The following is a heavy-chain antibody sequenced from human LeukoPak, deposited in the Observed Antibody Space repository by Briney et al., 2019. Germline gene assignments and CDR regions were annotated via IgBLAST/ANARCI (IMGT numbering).Heavy chain of an antibody. CDR2: IKQDGSEK. CDR1: GFSFSSYW. J-gene: IGHJ5*02. CDR3: ARTGEDYADKAGYGGFDP. Sequence: PGGSLRLSCAASGFSFSSYWMNWVRQAPGKGLEWVASIKQDGSEKLYVDSVRGRFTVSRDNARNSVYLHMNTLRAEDTALYYCARTGEDYADKAGYGGFDPWGEGALVTVS. D-gene: IGHD3-16*01. V-gene: IGHV3-7*01.